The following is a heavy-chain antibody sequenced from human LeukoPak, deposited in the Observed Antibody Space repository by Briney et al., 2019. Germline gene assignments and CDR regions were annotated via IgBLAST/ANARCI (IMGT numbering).Heavy chain of an antibody. D-gene: IGHD1-26*01. V-gene: IGHV3-21*01. J-gene: IGHJ5*02. Sequence: GGSLRLSCAASGFTFNTYSMSWVRQAPGKGLGWVSIISRASESIFYADSVKGRFTISRDNAKNSLYLQMNDLRAEDTAAYYCARGATDTTRWFGPWGQGTLVTVSS. CDR1: GFTFNTYS. CDR3: ARGATDTTRWFGP. CDR2: ISRASESI.